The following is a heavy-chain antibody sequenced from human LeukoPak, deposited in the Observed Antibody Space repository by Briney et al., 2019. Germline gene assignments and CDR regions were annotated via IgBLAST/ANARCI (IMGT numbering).Heavy chain of an antibody. CDR2: ISSSSSTI. Sequence: PGGSLRLSCAASGFTFSSYSMNGVRQAPGKGLEWVSYISSSSSTIYYADSVKGRFTISRDNAKNPLYLQMNSLRAEDTAVYYCARDVGRYYYDSSGEDYWGQGTLVTVSS. J-gene: IGHJ4*02. V-gene: IGHV3-48*01. CDR3: ARDVGRYYYDSSGEDY. D-gene: IGHD3-22*01. CDR1: GFTFSSYS.